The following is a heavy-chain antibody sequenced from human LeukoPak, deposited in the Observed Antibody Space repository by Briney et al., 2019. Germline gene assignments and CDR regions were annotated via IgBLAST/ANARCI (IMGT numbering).Heavy chain of an antibody. D-gene: IGHD2-2*01. CDR1: GYTFTSYG. J-gene: IGHJ4*02. CDR2: ISAYNGNT. Sequence: ASVKVSCKASGYTFTSYGISWVRQAPGQGLEWMGWISAYNGNTNYAQKLQGRVTMTTGTSTSTAYMELRSLRSDDTAAYYCARGKKVVPAAPGDYWGQGTLVTVSS. V-gene: IGHV1-18*01. CDR3: ARGKKVVPAAPGDY.